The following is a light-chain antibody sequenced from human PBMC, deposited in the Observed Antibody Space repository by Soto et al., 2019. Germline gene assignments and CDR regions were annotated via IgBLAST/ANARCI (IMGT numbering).Light chain of an antibody. J-gene: IGKJ5*01. CDR3: QQYDYWTPIT. V-gene: IGKV3-15*01. CDR1: QNLRGH. CDR2: GAY. Sequence: DIVMTQSPATLSMSPGDRVTLSCRASQNLRGHLAWYQHKPGQSPRLLIYGAYNRATGVPARFSGSGSGTEFSLSIPNVLSEDSAVYYCQQYDYWTPITFGQGTRLEI.